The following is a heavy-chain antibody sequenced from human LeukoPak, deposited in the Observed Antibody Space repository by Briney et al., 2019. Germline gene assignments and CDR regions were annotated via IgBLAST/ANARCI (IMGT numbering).Heavy chain of an antibody. CDR2: ISSSSSYI. CDR3: AKVSGITMIVVVTPSYYFDY. V-gene: IGHV3-21*04. CDR1: GFTFSSYS. Sequence: GGSLRLSCAASGFTFSSYSMNWVRQAPGKGLEWVSSISSSSSYIYYADSVKGRFTISRDNSKNTLYLQMNSLRAEDTAVYYCAKVSGITMIVVVTPSYYFDYWGQGTLVTVSS. J-gene: IGHJ4*02. D-gene: IGHD3-22*01.